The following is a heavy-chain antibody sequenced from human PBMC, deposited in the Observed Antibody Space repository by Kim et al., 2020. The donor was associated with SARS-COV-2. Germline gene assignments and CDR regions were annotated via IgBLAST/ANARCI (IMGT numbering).Heavy chain of an antibody. CDR2: INAGNGNT. CDR1: GYTFTSYA. J-gene: IGHJ4*02. Sequence: ASVKVSCKASGYTFTSYAMHWVRQAPGQRLEWMGWINAGNGNTKYSQKFQGRVTITRDTSASTAYMELSSLRSEDTAVYYCARGEGWFGELPWGYWGQGTLVTVSS. CDR3: ARGEGWFGELPWGY. V-gene: IGHV1-3*01. D-gene: IGHD3-10*01.